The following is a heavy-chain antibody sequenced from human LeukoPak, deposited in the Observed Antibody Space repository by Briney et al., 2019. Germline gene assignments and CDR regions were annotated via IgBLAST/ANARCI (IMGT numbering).Heavy chain of an antibody. J-gene: IGHJ4*02. D-gene: IGHD4-17*01. Sequence: GGSLRLSCAASGFTFDDYAMHWVRQAPGKGLEWVSGISWNSGSIGYADSVKGRFTISRDNAKNSLYLQMISLRAEDTAVYFCARDRYGDYAIDYWGQGTLVTVSS. CDR3: ARDRYGDYAIDY. CDR2: ISWNSGSI. V-gene: IGHV3-9*01. CDR1: GFTFDDYA.